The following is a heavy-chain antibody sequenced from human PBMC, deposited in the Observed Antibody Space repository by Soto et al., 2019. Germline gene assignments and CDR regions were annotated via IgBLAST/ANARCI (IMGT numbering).Heavy chain of an antibody. Sequence: GASVKVSCKASGYTLTTYIIQWVRQAPGQSLEWMGWISAGSGDTGYSEKFHDRVTITSDRSASTGYMELSSLRSEDTGVYYCATMVRGGMLVDGSGLDVWGQGTTVTVSS. V-gene: IGHV1-3*01. D-gene: IGHD3-10*01. CDR2: ISAGSGDT. CDR1: GYTLTTYI. CDR3: ATMVRGGMLVDGSGLDV. J-gene: IGHJ6*02.